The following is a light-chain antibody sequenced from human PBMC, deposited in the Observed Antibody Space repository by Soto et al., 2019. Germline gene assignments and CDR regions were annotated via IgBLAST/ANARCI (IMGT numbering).Light chain of an antibody. Sequence: IVLTQSPGKLALSPGDRATLSCRASQSVSSSYLAWYQQKPGQAPRLLIYGASSRATGIPDRFSGSGSGTDFTLTITRLEPEDFAVFYCQQYGSSEIIFGQGTRLEI. CDR1: QSVSSSY. J-gene: IGKJ5*01. V-gene: IGKV3-20*01. CDR2: GAS. CDR3: QQYGSSEII.